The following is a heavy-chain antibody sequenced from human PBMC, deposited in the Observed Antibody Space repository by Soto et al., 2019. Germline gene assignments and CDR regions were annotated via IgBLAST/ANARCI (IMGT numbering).Heavy chain of an antibody. CDR3: ARNYDSSFEFDY. Sequence: SETLSLTCTVSGGSISSYYWSWIRQPPGKGLEWIGYIYYSGSTNYNPSLKSRVTISVDTSKNQFSLKLSSVTAADTAVYYCARNYDSSFEFDYWGQGTLVTVSS. CDR2: IYYSGST. V-gene: IGHV4-59*01. J-gene: IGHJ4*02. D-gene: IGHD3-22*01. CDR1: GGSISSYY.